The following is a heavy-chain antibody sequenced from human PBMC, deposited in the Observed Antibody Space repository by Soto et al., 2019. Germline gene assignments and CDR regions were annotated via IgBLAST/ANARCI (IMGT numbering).Heavy chain of an antibody. CDR3: ARVVLSITRGAFDA. J-gene: IGHJ3*01. Sequence: QVHLQESGPGLVKPSGTLSLTCAVSGDSISSSHWWTWVRQSPGKGLEYIGEISHSGTANSNPSLNSRVTLSVDKSKNHFSLTLTSLTAADPAVYYCARVVLSITRGAFDAWGQGTPVTVSP. V-gene: IGHV4-4*02. CDR1: GDSISSSHW. CDR2: ISHSGTA. D-gene: IGHD1-20*01.